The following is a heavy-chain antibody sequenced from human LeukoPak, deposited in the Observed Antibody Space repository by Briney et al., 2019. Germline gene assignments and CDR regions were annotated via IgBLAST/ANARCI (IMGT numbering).Heavy chain of an antibody. CDR1: GFTFSSYG. CDR3: AKDLVSAAGLFYYGMDV. Sequence: GRSLRLSCAASGFTFSSYGMHWVRQAPGKGPGWVAAASYDGSNQYYVDSVKGRFTISRDNSQNTLNLQMNSLRAEDTAVYYCAKDLVSAAGLFYYGMDVWGQGTTVTVSS. V-gene: IGHV3-30*18. CDR2: ASYDGSNQ. J-gene: IGHJ6*02. D-gene: IGHD6-13*01.